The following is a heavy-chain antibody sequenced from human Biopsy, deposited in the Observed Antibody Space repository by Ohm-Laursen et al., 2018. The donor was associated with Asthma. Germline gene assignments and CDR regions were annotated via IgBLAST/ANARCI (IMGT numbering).Heavy chain of an antibody. Sequence: SLRLSCSASGFSFSNYDMHWVRQAPGKGLEWVAVLSYNGNNKYYADSVRGRFTISRDNSENTLYLQMDRLRVEDTAVYYCARGDWYGSASNGYWGQGTLVTVSA. CDR1: GFSFSNYD. D-gene: IGHD6-6*01. CDR3: ARGDWYGSASNGY. CDR2: LSYNGNNK. V-gene: IGHV3-30*03. J-gene: IGHJ4*02.